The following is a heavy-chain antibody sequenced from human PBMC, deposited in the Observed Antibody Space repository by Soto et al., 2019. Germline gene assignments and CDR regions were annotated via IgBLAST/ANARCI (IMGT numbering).Heavy chain of an antibody. Sequence: GGSLRLSCAASGFTFSSYGMHWVRQAPGKGLEWVAVIWYDGSNKYYIDSVKGRFTISRDNSKNTLFLQMNSLRDEDTAVYYCARDPDAWGYGSVSNWFDPWGQGTLVTVSS. CDR2: IWYDGSNK. D-gene: IGHD3-10*01. CDR1: GFTFSSYG. J-gene: IGHJ5*02. V-gene: IGHV3-33*01. CDR3: ARDPDAWGYGSVSNWFDP.